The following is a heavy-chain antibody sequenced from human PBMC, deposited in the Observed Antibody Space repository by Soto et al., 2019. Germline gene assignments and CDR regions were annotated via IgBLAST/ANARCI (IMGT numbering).Heavy chain of an antibody. D-gene: IGHD3-10*01. Sequence: ASVKVSCKASGGTFSSYTISWVRQAPGQGLEWMGRIIPILGIANYAQKFQGRVTITADKSTSTAYMELSSLRSEDTAVYYCARTRYGSGSYLPPDYWGQGTLVTVSS. CDR1: GGTFSSYT. CDR2: IIPILGIA. CDR3: ARTRYGSGSYLPPDY. V-gene: IGHV1-69*02. J-gene: IGHJ4*02.